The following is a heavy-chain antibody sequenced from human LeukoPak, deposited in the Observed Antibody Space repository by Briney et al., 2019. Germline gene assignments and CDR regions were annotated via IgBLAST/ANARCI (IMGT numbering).Heavy chain of an antibody. V-gene: IGHV3-23*01. CDR2: ISGSGDNT. CDR1: GFTVSTTY. Sequence: GGSLRLSCAASGFTVSTTYMSWVRQAPGKGLEWVSGISGSGDNTYYADSVKGRFTISRDNSKNTVYLQMNSLRAEDTAVYYCAKDRGYWGQGTLVTVSS. J-gene: IGHJ4*02. CDR3: AKDRGY.